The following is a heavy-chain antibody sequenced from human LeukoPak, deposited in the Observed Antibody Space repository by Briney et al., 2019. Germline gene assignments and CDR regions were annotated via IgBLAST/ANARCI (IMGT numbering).Heavy chain of an antibody. CDR3: AGHSSGWQKRIDAFDI. D-gene: IGHD6-19*01. V-gene: IGHV1-8*01. CDR1: GYTFTRYN. CDR2: MSRNSDYA. J-gene: IGHJ3*02. Sequence: ASVKVSCKASGYTFTRYNINWVRQATGQGLEWMGWMSRNSDYAGYAQKFQGRVTMTRNTSISTAYMELSSLRSDDTAVYYCAGHSSGWQKRIDAFDIWGQGTMVTVSS.